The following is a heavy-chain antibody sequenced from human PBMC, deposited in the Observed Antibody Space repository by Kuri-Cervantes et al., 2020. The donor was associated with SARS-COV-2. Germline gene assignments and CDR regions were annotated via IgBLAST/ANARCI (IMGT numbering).Heavy chain of an antibody. Sequence: GSLRLSCTVSGGSISSYYWGWIRQPPGKGLEWIAIIYHSGSTYYNPSLKSRVTISLDTSKNQFSLKLSSVTAADTAVYYCARRGAGSSSAAFDIWGLGTMVTVSS. CDR1: GGSISSYY. CDR3: ARRGAGSSSAAFDI. J-gene: IGHJ3*02. CDR2: IYHSGST. V-gene: IGHV4-59*08. D-gene: IGHD6-6*01.